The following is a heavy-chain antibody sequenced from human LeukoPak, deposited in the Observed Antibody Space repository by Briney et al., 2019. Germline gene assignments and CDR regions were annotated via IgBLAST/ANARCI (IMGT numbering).Heavy chain of an antibody. CDR3: AKDAPIDLLRFGEPGY. J-gene: IGHJ4*02. CDR1: GFTFSRYA. D-gene: IGHD3-10*01. Sequence: SLRLSCAASGFTFSRYAMSWVCQAPGEGLEWGSAISGSGGITHYADSVKGRFTISRDNSKNTLYLQMNSLRAEDTAVYYCAKDAPIDLLRFGEPGYWGQGTLVAVSS. CDR2: ISGSGGIT. V-gene: IGHV3-23*01.